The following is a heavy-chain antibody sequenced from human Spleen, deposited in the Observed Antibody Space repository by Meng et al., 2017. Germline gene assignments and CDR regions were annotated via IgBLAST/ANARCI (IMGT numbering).Heavy chain of an antibody. CDR2: ISGSGGST. J-gene: IGHJ4*02. V-gene: IGHV3-23*01. Sequence: GGSLRLSCAASGFTFSSYAMSWVRQAPGKGLQWVSSISGSGGSTYYADSVKGRFTISRDNAKISLFLQMNSLRAEDTAVYYCARVRSGSLGGVIDYWGQGTLVTVSS. D-gene: IGHD1-26*01. CDR3: ARVRSGSLGGVIDY. CDR1: GFTFSSYA.